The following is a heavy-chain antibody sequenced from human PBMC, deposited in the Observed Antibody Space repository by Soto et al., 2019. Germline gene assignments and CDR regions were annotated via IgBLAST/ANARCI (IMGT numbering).Heavy chain of an antibody. Sequence: QVHLVQSGTEVKKPGSSVKVSCKASGGTFSSSGFSWVRQAPGQGLEWMGMIVPSLDTTNYAQKFHARVTITADEVTSTAYMELRSLRSEDTAVYYCARWPQPRYTADPYAVDVWGQGTRVIVSS. V-gene: IGHV1-69*11. D-gene: IGHD1-20*01. J-gene: IGHJ6*02. CDR2: IVPSLDTT. CDR3: ARWPQPRYTADPYAVDV. CDR1: GGTFSSSG.